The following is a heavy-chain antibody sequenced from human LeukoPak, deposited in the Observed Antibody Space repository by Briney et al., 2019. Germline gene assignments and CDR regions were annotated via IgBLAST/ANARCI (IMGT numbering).Heavy chain of an antibody. CDR3: AKDLGQRWLQSDAFDL. J-gene: IGHJ3*01. D-gene: IGHD5-24*01. V-gene: IGHV3-23*01. CDR1: GFNFAGYT. CDR2: IGASGGST. Sequence: GGSLRLSCAASGFNFAGYTMNWVRQAPGKGLEWVSGIGASGGSTFYADSVKGRFIISRDNSKSTVDLQLNSLRADDTALYYCAKDLGQRWLQSDAFDLWGQGTMVTVSS.